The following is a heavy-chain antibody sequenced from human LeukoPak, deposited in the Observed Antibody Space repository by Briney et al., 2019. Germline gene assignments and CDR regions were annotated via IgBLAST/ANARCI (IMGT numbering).Heavy chain of an antibody. CDR2: INPNSGGT. CDR3: ASYCSGGSCYSDDAFDI. V-gene: IGHV1-2*06. Sequence: AASVKVSCKASGYTFTSYYMHWVRQAPGQGLEWMGRINPNSGGTNYAQKFQGRVTMTRDTSISTAYMELSRLRSDDTAVYYCASYCSGGSCYSDDAFDIWGQGTMVTVSS. D-gene: IGHD2-15*01. CDR1: GYTFTSYY. J-gene: IGHJ3*02.